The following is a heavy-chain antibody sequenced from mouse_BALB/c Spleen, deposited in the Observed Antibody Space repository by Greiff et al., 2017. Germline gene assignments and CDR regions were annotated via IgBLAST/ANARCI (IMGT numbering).Heavy chain of an antibody. CDR1: GFAFSSYD. CDR3: ARRGAY. Sequence: EVQLVESGGGLVKPGGSLKLSCAASGFAFSSYDMSWVRQTPEKRLEWVAYISSGGGSTYYPDTVKGRFTISRDNAKNTLYLQMSSLKSEDTAMYYCARRGAYWGQGTLVTVSA. V-gene: IGHV5-12-1*01. CDR2: ISSGGGST. J-gene: IGHJ3*01.